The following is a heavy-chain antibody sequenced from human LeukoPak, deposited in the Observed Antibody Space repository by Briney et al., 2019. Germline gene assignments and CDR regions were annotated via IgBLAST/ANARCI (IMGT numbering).Heavy chain of an antibody. CDR3: ARGIEWLRYLEY. V-gene: IGHV1-46*01. J-gene: IGHJ4*02. CDR1: GYTFTGYY. CDR2: INPSGGST. Sequence: ASVKVSCKASGYTFTGYYMHWVRQAPGQGLEWMGIINPSGGSTSYAQKFQGRVTMTRDTSTNTVYMELSSLRSEDTAVYYCARGIEWLRYLEYWGQGTLVTVSS. D-gene: IGHD5-12*01.